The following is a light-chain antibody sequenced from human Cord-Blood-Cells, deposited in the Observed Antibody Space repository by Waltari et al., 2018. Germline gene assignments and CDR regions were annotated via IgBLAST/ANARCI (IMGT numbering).Light chain of an antibody. Sequence: SSELTQDPAVSVALGQTVRITCQGDSLRSDYASWYQQKPGQAHVLVIYGKNNRPSGIPDRFSGSSSGNTASLTITGAQAEDEADYYCNSRDSSGNHLVFGGGTKLTVL. CDR1: SLRSDY. J-gene: IGLJ3*02. CDR2: GKN. CDR3: NSRDSSGNHLV. V-gene: IGLV3-19*01.